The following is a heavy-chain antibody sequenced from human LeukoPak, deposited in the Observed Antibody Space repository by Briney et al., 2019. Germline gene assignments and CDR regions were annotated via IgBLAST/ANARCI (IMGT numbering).Heavy chain of an antibody. J-gene: IGHJ4*02. D-gene: IGHD6-19*01. Sequence: SETLSLTCTVSGGSISSYYWSWIRQPPGKGLEWIGYIYYSGSTNYNPSLKSRVTISVDTSKNQFSLKLSSVTAADTAVYYCARQKGYSSGWYFDYWGQGTLVTVSS. CDR1: GGSISSYY. CDR3: ARQKGYSSGWYFDY. V-gene: IGHV4-59*08. CDR2: IYYSGST.